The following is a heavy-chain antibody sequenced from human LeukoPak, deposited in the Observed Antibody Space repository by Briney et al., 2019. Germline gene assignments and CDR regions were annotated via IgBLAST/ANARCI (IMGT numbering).Heavy chain of an antibody. Sequence: GGSLRLSCEGSGFTFSNYWMGWVRQAPGKGLQWVANIKTDGSEKYYVDSVKGRFTISRDNAKNSLYLQMNSLRAEDTAVYYCARDRSDMVVIISRPFDYWGQGTLVTVSS. V-gene: IGHV3-7*01. CDR1: GFTFSNYW. D-gene: IGHD3-3*01. CDR3: ARDRSDMVVIISRPFDY. CDR2: IKTDGSEK. J-gene: IGHJ4*02.